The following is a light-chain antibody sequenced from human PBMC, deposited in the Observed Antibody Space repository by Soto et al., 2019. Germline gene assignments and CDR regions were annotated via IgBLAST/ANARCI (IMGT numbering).Light chain of an antibody. Sequence: QSVLTQPPSMSDAPRQRVTISCSGSSSNIGNNGANWYQQLPGKAPKLLIYYDDLRPSGVSDRFTGSKSGASASLAISGLQPEDEADYYCSAWDDSLNGVVFGGGTKLTVL. V-gene: IGLV1-36*01. CDR3: SAWDDSLNGVV. CDR1: SSNIGNNG. J-gene: IGLJ2*01. CDR2: YDD.